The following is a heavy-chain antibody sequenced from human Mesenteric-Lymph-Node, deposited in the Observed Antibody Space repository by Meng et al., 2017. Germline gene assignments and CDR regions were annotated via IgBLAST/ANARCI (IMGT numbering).Heavy chain of an antibody. CDR2: INSDGRTT. J-gene: IGHJ4*02. D-gene: IGHD6-19*01. Sequence: EVQRGESGGGVVQPGGSLRLSCAASGFTISRHWMHWVRQAPGKGLVWVSRINSDGRTTNYADSVKGRFTISRDNAKNTLYLQMNSLRAEDTAVYFCTGLSGPFDYWGQGTLVTVSS. V-gene: IGHV3-74*01. CDR3: TGLSGPFDY. CDR1: GFTISRHW.